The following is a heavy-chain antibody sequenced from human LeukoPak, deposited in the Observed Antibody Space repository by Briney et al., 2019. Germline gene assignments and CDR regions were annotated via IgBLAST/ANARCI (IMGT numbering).Heavy chain of an antibody. CDR1: GFTFSNSA. CDR3: AKGIYSSGWSYFDY. CDR2: LSGSGITT. J-gene: IGHJ4*01. D-gene: IGHD6-19*01. Sequence: GGSLRLSCAASGFTFSNSAMSWVRQAPRKGLEWVSTLSGSGITTYYADSVKGRFTISRDNSKNTLYLQMNSLRAEDTAVYYCAKGIYSSGWSYFDYWGHGTLVTVSS. V-gene: IGHV3-23*01.